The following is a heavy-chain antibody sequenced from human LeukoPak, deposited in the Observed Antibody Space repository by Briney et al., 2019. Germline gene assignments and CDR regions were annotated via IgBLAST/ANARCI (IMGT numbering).Heavy chain of an antibody. D-gene: IGHD6-19*01. V-gene: IGHV3-33*01. CDR2: IWYDGSNK. CDR3: ARDSAIAVAGTYYYGMDV. Sequence: GGSLRLSCAASGFTFSSYGMHWVRQAPGKGLEWVAVIWYDGSNKYYADSVKGRFTISRDNSKNTLYLQMNSLRAEDTAVYYCARDSAIAVAGTYYYGMDVWGQGTTVTVSS. J-gene: IGHJ6*02. CDR1: GFTFSSYG.